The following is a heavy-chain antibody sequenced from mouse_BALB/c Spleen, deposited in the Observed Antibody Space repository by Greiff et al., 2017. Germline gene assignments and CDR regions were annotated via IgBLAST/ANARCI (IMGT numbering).Heavy chain of an antibody. CDR2: IYPGNSDT. J-gene: IGHJ3*01. V-gene: IGHV1-5*01. Sequence: EVQLQQSGTVLARPGASVKMSCKASGYSFTSYWMHWVKQRPGQGLEWIGAIYPGNSDTSYNQKFKGKAKLTAVTSASTAYMELSSLTNEDSAVYYCTRGDYDEDGFAYWGQGTRVTVSA. CDR1: GYSFTSYW. D-gene: IGHD2-4*01. CDR3: TRGDYDEDGFAY.